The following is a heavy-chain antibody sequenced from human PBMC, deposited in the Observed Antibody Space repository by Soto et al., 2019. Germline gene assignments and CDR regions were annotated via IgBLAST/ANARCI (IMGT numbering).Heavy chain of an antibody. J-gene: IGHJ4*02. CDR3: AKERATTTAFDY. V-gene: IGHV3-23*01. Sequence: LRLSCAASGFTFSRDGMSWVRQAPGKGLEWVSLITDNGGSTYYADSVKGRFTISRDNTKNTLFPQMNSLRAEDTAVYYCAKERATTTAFDYWGQGALLTVSS. D-gene: IGHD4-17*01. CDR2: ITDNGGST. CDR1: GFTFSRDG.